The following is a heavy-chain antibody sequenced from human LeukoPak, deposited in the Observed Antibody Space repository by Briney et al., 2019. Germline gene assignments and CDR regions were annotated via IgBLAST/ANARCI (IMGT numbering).Heavy chain of an antibody. V-gene: IGHV4-34*01. CDR3: ARGQKYRSGYTVTELGSGYFDY. J-gene: IGHJ4*02. Sequence: SETLSLTCAVYGGSFSGYYWGWIRQPPGKGLKWIGSIYYSGSTYYNPSLKSRVTISVDTSKNQFSLKLSSVTAADTAVYYCARGQKYRSGYTVTELGSGYFDYWGQGTLVTFSS. CDR2: IYYSGST. CDR1: GGSFSGYY. D-gene: IGHD5-18*01.